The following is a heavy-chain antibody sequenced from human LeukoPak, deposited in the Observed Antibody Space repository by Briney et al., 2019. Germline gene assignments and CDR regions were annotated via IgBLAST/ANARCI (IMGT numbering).Heavy chain of an antibody. Sequence: ASVKVSCKASGYIFTDYYMHWVRQAPGQGLEWMGWINPNSGGTNYAQKFQGRVTMARDTSISTAYTELSRLRSDDTAVYYCARDGVRYCGGDCHSDYWGQGTLVTVSS. CDR1: GYIFTDYY. CDR3: ARDGVRYCGGDCHSDY. V-gene: IGHV1-2*02. D-gene: IGHD2-21*01. CDR2: INPNSGGT. J-gene: IGHJ4*02.